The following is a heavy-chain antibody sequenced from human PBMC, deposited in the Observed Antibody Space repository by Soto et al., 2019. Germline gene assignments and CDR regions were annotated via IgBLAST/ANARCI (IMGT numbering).Heavy chain of an antibody. V-gene: IGHV3-23*05. J-gene: IGHJ4*02. CDR2: IMSNSNT. D-gene: IGHD2-8*01. CDR3: ARRVNGYFDY. CDR1: GFPVRDYT. Sequence: EVQLLPSGGGSVQPGESLTLSCAASGFPVRDYTMTWVRQAPGPVLECISVIMSNSNTFYGGSVRCRFTISRDTSKNTLYLEMNSLRPEETASYCCARRVNGYFDYWGQGALVTVSP.